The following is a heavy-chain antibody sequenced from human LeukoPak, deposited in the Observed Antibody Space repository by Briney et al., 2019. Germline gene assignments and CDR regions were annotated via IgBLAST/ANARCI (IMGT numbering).Heavy chain of an antibody. CDR3: ASYGGPDY. Sequence: XXLXLXXXXSGFXXSXYWMHWVRHAPGKGLVWVSRINSDGSSTSYADSVKGRFTISRDNAKNTLYLQMNSLRAEDTAVYYCASYGGPDYWGQGTLVTVSS. CDR1: GFXXSXYW. CDR2: INSDGSST. D-gene: IGHD4-17*01. J-gene: IGHJ4*02. V-gene: IGHV3-74*01.